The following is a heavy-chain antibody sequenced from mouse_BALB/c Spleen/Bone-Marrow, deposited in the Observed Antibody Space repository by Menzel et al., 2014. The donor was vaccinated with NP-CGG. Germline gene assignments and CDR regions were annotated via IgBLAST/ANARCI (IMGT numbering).Heavy chain of an antibody. CDR3: ARYRLGTYFDY. V-gene: IGHV14-3*02. CDR1: GFNIKDTY. CDR2: IDPANGNT. D-gene: IGHD2-14*01. J-gene: IGHJ2*01. Sequence: EVKLVESGAELVKPGASVKLSCTASGFNIKDTYMHWVKQRPEQGLEWIGRIDPANGNTKYDPKFQGKATITADTSSNTAYLQLSSLTSEDTAVYYCARYRLGTYFDYWGQGTPLTVSS.